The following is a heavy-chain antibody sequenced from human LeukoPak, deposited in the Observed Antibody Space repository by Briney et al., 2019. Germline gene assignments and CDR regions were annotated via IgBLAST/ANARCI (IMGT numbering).Heavy chain of an antibody. CDR3: ARDWASYDIHPSYYYGMDV. J-gene: IGHJ6*02. V-gene: IGHV1-2*06. D-gene: IGHD3-9*01. Sequence: ASVKVSCKASGYTFTGYYMHWVRQAPGQGLEWMGRINPNSGGTNYAQKFQGRDTMTRDTSISTAYMELSRLRSDDTAVYYCARDWASYDIHPSYYYGMDVWGQGTTVTVSS. CDR2: INPNSGGT. CDR1: GYTFTGYY.